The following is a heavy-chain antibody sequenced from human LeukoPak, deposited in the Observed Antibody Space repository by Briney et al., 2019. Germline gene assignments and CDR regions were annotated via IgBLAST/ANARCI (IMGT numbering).Heavy chain of an antibody. CDR2: INPNSGGT. D-gene: IGHD3-22*01. CDR1: GYTFTGYY. Sequence: ASVKVSCKASGYTFTGYYMHWVRQAPEQGLEWMGWINPNSGGTNYAQKFQGRVTMTRDTSISTAYMELSRLRSDDTAVYYCARPYYYDSSGYYYFDYWGQGTLVTVSS. CDR3: ARPYYYDSSGYYYFDY. J-gene: IGHJ4*02. V-gene: IGHV1-2*02.